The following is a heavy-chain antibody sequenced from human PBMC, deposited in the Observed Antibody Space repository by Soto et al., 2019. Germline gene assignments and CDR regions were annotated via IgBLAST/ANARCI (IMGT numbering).Heavy chain of an antibody. D-gene: IGHD5-18*01. V-gene: IGHV3-30*03. CDR3: AIFIVIQPEATFP. CDR1: GFTINSYG. CDR2: ISYDGTNT. Sequence: VQLVESGGGVVQPGRSLRLSCAASGFTINSYGMHWVRQSPGKGLEWVAVISYDGTNTDYVDSVKGRFTISSDISKHTVYLQMNSLRPEDTAVYYCAIFIVIQPEATFPWGQGTMVTVSS. J-gene: IGHJ5*02.